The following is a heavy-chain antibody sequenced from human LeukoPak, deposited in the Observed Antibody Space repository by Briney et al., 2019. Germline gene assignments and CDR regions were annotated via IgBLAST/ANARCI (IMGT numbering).Heavy chain of an antibody. Sequence: PGRSLRLSCAASGFTFSSYGMHWVRQAPGKGLEWVAVIWYDGSNKYYADSVKGRFTISRDNSKNTLYLQMNSLRAEDTAVYCCAREAEELLWFGDLADSWGQGTLVTVSS. CDR3: AREAEELLWFGDLADS. CDR2: IWYDGSNK. V-gene: IGHV3-33*01. J-gene: IGHJ4*02. CDR1: GFTFSSYG. D-gene: IGHD3-10*01.